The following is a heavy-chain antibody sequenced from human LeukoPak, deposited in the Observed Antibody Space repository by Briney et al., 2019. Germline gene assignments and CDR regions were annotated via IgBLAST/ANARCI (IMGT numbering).Heavy chain of an antibody. D-gene: IGHD7-27*01. V-gene: IGHV3-66*01. CDR3: ATSSRNWGPDGFDI. CDR1: VFSVTNNS. Sequence: GGSLRLSCEASVFSVTNNSMSWVRQAPRKGLERVSHIFGGVDTYYADSVRGRFTISRDSSKNTLYLQMNSLRAEDTAVYYCATSSRNWGPDGFDIWGQGIMVTVSS. CDR2: IFGGVDT. J-gene: IGHJ3*02.